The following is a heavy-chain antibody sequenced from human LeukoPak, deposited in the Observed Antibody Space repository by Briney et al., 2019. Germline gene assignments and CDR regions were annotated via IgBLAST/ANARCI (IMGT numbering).Heavy chain of an antibody. CDR1: GFTFSSYA. CDR3: AKGPNSGYDLGY. V-gene: IGHV3-23*01. J-gene: IGHJ4*02. Sequence: GGSLRLSCAASGFTFSSYAMSWIRQAPGKGLEWVSAISGSGGSTYYADSVKGRFTISRDNSKNTLYLQMNSLRAEDTAVYYCAKGPNSGYDLGYWGQGTLVTVSS. CDR2: ISGSGGST. D-gene: IGHD5-12*01.